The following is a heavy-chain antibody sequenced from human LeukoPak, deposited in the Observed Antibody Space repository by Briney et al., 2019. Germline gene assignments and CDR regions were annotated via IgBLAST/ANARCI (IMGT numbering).Heavy chain of an antibody. D-gene: IGHD6-13*01. Sequence: SWTLSLTFAITGDSVSNNSADGNWLRHSPTRALEWLGSKYYGSKWVNNYTVSVKSRITINPGTSTNPFSMQQNSVSPEDTAVYYCARGYYGSSWHNWFDHWGQGTLVTVSS. CDR1: GDSVSNNSAD. V-gene: IGHV6-1*01. CDR2: KYYGSKWVN. CDR3: ARGYYGSSWHNWFDH. J-gene: IGHJ5*02.